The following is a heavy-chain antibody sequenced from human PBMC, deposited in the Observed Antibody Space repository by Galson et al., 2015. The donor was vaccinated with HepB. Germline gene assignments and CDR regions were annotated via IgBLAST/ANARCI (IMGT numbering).Heavy chain of an antibody. Sequence: QSGAEVKKPGESLKISCKAFGYSYVSYWIGWVRQIPGKGLEWMGIIYPGDPDTRYSPSFQGQVTISADESISTAYLQWSSLKASDTAMYYCARNPRYGGMDVWGHGSTGTVSS. CDR2: IYPGDPDT. J-gene: IGHJ6*02. V-gene: IGHV5-51*01. CDR1: GYSYVSYW. CDR3: ARNPRYGGMDV. D-gene: IGHD2-15*01.